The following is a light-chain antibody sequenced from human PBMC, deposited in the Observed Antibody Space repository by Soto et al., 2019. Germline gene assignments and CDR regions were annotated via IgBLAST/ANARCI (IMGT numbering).Light chain of an antibody. CDR3: QQYDNWPPLT. Sequence: EVVMTQSPATLSVSPGERATLSCRASQSVKKSLAWYRQTLGQAPRLLVYSATTRAAGVPPRFSGSGSGTEFTLTISSLQSEDSAVYYCQQYDNWPPLTFGQGTKVEI. CDR2: SAT. J-gene: IGKJ1*01. CDR1: QSVKKS. V-gene: IGKV3-15*01.